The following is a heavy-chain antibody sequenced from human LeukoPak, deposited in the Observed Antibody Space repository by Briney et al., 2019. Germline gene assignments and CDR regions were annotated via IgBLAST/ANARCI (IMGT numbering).Heavy chain of an antibody. J-gene: IGHJ4*02. CDR1: GYSISSGYY. CDR2: IYHSGST. V-gene: IGHV4-38-2*02. Sequence: PSETLSLTCTVSGYSISSGYYWGWIRQPPGKGLEWIGSIYHSGSTYYNPSLKSRVTISVDTSKNQFSLKLSSVTAADTAVFYCASGGNDPGTSDYWGQGTLSPSPQ. D-gene: IGHD3-16*01. CDR3: ASGGNDPGTSDY.